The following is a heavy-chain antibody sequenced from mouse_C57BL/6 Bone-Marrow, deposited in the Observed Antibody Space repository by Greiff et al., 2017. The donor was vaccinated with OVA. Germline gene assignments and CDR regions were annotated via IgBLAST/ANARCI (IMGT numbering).Heavy chain of an antibody. V-gene: IGHV3-6*01. D-gene: IGHD1-1*01. Sequence: EVKLMESGPGLVKPSQSLSLTCSVTGYSITSGYYWNWIRQFPGNKLEWMGYISYDGSNNYNPSLKNRISITRDTSKNQFFLKLNSVTTEDTATYYCARGGITTVVATRWYFDVWGTGTTVTVSS. CDR1: GYSITSGYY. CDR3: ARGGITTVVATRWYFDV. CDR2: ISYDGSN. J-gene: IGHJ1*03.